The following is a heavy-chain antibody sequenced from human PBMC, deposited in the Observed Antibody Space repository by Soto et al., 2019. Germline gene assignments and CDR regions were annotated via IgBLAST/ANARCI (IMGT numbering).Heavy chain of an antibody. Sequence: QVQLQQWGAGLLKPSETLSLTCAVYGGSFSGYYWSWIRQPPGKGLEWIGEINHSGSTNYNPSLKSRLTISVDTSKNQFSLKLSSVTAADTAVYYCARGRPRYCSSTSCYRLLYYGMDVWGQGTTVTVSS. CDR1: GGSFSGYY. D-gene: IGHD2-2*01. CDR2: INHSGST. V-gene: IGHV4-34*01. CDR3: ARGRPRYCSSTSCYRLLYYGMDV. J-gene: IGHJ6*02.